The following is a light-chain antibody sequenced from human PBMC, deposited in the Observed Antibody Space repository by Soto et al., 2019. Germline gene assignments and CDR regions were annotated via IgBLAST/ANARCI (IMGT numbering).Light chain of an antibody. CDR1: SSDVGGYNY. CDR2: DVS. CDR3: SSFRTSTTPDYV. V-gene: IGLV2-14*01. Sequence: QSVLTQPASVSGSPGQSITISCTGTSSDVGGYNYVSWYQQHPGKAPKLMIYDVSNRPSGVSYRFSGSKSGNTASLTISGLQAEDEADYYCSSFRTSTTPDYVFGSGTRSPS. J-gene: IGLJ1*01.